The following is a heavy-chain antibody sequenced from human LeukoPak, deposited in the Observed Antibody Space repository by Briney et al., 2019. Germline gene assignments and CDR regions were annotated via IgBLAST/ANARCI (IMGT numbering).Heavy chain of an antibody. V-gene: IGHV4-59*08. J-gene: IGHJ5*02. CDR2: IYYSGST. CDR3: ARHKAYLTFDP. Sequence: SETLSLTCTVSGGSISSYYWSWIRQPPGKGLEWIGYIYYSGSTNYNPSLKSRVTISVDTSKNHFSLKLSSVTAADTAVYYCARHKAYLTFDPWGQGTLVTVSS. CDR1: GGSISSYY.